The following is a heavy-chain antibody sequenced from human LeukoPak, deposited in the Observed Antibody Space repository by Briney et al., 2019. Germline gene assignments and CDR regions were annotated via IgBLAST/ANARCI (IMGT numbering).Heavy chain of an antibody. V-gene: IGHV4-59*01. CDR3: ARDGVDTSAFDY. D-gene: IGHD5-18*01. J-gene: IGHJ4*02. CDR2: IYYSGST. CDR1: GGSISSYY. Sequence: PSETLSFTCTVSGGSISSYYWSWIRQPPGKGLEWIGYIYYSGSTNYDPSLKSRVTISVDTSKNQFSLKLSSVTAADTAVYYCARDGVDTSAFDYWGQGTLVTVSS.